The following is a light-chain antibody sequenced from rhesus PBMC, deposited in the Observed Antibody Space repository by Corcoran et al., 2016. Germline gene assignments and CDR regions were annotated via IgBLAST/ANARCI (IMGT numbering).Light chain of an antibody. CDR3: QQDYAWPLT. CDR2: GAS. J-gene: IGKJ4*01. CDR1: QSVSTN. V-gene: IGKV3-35*01. Sequence: PGERATLSCRASQSVSTNLAWYHQKPGQAPKLLIYGASKRATGTPDSFSGSGSGTDFTLTLSSLEPENVGVYYCQQDYAWPLTFGGGTKVELK.